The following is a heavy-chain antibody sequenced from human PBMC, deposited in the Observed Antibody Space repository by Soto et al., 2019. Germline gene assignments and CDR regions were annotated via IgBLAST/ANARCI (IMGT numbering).Heavy chain of an antibody. D-gene: IGHD4-17*01. CDR3: ASSYGDYVSY. J-gene: IGHJ4*02. Sequence: QLQLQESGPGLVKPSETLSLTCTVSGGSISSSSYYWGWIRQPSGKGLEWIGSIYYSGSTYYNPSLKSRVTISVDTSKIQFSLKLSSVTAADTAVYYCASSYGDYVSYWGQGTLVTVSS. CDR1: GGSISSSSYY. V-gene: IGHV4-39*01. CDR2: IYYSGST.